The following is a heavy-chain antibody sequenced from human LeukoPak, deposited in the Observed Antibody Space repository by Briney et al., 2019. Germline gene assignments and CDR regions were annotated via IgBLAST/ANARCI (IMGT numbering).Heavy chain of an antibody. CDR1: GDSISTYS. CDR3: VRGYQLLPDAFDI. CDR2: ISYSGST. D-gene: IGHD2-2*01. Sequence: PSETLSLTCTVSGDSISTYSWIYIRQPPGKGLEWIGNISYSGSTKYNPSLKSRVTISLDTSKNQFSLKLSSVTAADTAVYYCVRGYQLLPDAFDIWGQETMVTVST. J-gene: IGHJ3*02. V-gene: IGHV4-59*01.